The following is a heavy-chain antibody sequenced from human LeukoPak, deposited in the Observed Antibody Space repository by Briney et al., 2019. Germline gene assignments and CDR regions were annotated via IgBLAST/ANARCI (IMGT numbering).Heavy chain of an antibody. V-gene: IGHV4-39*01. Sequence: SETLSLTCTVSGGSISSSSYYWGWIRQPPGKGLEWIGSIYYSGSTYYNPSLKSRVTISVDTSKNQFSLKLSSVTAADTAVYYCARARLWFGELPLTDVWGKGTTVTISS. CDR1: GGSISSSSYY. D-gene: IGHD3-10*01. CDR2: IYYSGST. J-gene: IGHJ6*04. CDR3: ARARLWFGELPLTDV.